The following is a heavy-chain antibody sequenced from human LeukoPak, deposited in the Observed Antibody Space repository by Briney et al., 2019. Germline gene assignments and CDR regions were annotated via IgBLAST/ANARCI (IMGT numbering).Heavy chain of an antibody. Sequence: GGSLRLSCAASGFTFSSYGMHWVRQAPGKGLEWVAVISYDGSNKYYAGSVKGRFTISRDNSKNTLYLQMNSLRSDDTAVYYCARDHDTPEDYYYYMDVWGKGTTVTVSS. CDR1: GFTFSSYG. D-gene: IGHD3-22*01. V-gene: IGHV3-30*03. CDR3: ARDHDTPEDYYYYMDV. CDR2: ISYDGSNK. J-gene: IGHJ6*03.